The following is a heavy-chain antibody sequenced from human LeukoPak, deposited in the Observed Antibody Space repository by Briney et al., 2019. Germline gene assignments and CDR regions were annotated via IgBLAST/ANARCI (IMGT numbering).Heavy chain of an antibody. D-gene: IGHD6-19*01. V-gene: IGHV3-21*01. J-gene: IGHJ3*02. CDR3: ARMAGGSGWSRNAFDI. Sequence: PGGSLRLSCAASGFTFSSYSMNWVRQAPGKGLEWVSSISSSSSYIYYADSVKGRFTISRDNAKNSLYLQMNSLRAEDTAVYYCARMAGGSGWSRNAFDIWGQGTMVTVSS. CDR1: GFTFSSYS. CDR2: ISSSSSYI.